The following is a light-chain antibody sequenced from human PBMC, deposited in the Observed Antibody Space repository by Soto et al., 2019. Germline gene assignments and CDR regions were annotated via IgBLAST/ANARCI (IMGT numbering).Light chain of an antibody. CDR3: QQRTECPVT. V-gene: IGKV3-11*01. CDR1: QNVDTF. J-gene: IGKJ1*01. CDR2: DAS. Sequence: IVLTQSPGPVSVSPWERVSLSCRASQNVDTFLAWYQQKPGQAPRLLMYDASHRATGIPARFSGSGSGTDFTLTITSLQPDDIGVYYCQQRTECPVTFGEGTKVDIK.